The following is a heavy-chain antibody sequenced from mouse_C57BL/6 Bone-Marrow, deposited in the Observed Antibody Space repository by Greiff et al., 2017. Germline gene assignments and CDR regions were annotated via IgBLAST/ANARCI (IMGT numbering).Heavy chain of an antibody. CDR3: TTFITTVHYYAMDY. V-gene: IGHV14-1*01. J-gene: IGHJ4*01. D-gene: IGHD1-1*01. CDR2: IDPEDGDT. CDR1: GFNIKDYY. Sequence: VQLQQSGAELVRPGASVKLSCTASGFNIKDYYMHWVKQRPEQGLEWIGRIDPEDGDTEYAPKFQGKATMTADTSSNTAYLQLSRLTSEDTAVYYCTTFITTVHYYAMDYWGQGTSVTVSS.